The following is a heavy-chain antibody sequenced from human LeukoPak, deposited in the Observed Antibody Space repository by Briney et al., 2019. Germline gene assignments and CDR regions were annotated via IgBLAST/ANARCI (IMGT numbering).Heavy chain of an antibody. V-gene: IGHV3-21*01. CDR2: ISSSSSYI. CDR3: ARDYLVVPAAMWWFDP. Sequence: PGGSLRLSCAASGFTFSSYSMNWVRQAPGKGLEWVSSISSSSSYIYYADSVKGRFTISRDNAKNSLYLQMNSLRAEDTAVYYCARDYLVVPAAMWWFDPWGQGTLVTVSS. CDR1: GFTFSSYS. J-gene: IGHJ5*02. D-gene: IGHD2-2*01.